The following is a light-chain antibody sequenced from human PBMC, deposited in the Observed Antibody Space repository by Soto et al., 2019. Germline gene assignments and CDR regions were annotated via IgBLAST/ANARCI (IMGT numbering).Light chain of an antibody. CDR1: QSVSSSY. CDR3: QQYGSSLEVT. CDR2: GAS. V-gene: IGKV3-20*01. Sequence: EIVLTQSPGTLSLSPGERATLSCRASQSVSSSYFAWYQQKPGQAPRLLIYGASSRATGIPDRFSGSGSGTDFTLTISRLEPEDFAVYYCQQYGSSLEVTFGQGTRLEIK. J-gene: IGKJ5*01.